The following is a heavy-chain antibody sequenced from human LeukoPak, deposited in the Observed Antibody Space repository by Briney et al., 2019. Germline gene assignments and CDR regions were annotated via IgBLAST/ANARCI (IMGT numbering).Heavy chain of an antibody. CDR1: GFTFSIHW. CDR3: ARGYCSSSCYGYYYYGMDV. CDR2: MKQDGSEK. V-gene: IGHV3-7*01. Sequence: GGSLRLSCAASGFTFSIHWMSWVRQAPGKGLEWVANMKQDGSEKYYVDSVKGRFTVSRDNAKNSLYLQMNSLRAEDTAVYYCARGYCSSSCYGYYYYGMDVWGQGTTVTVSS. J-gene: IGHJ6*02. D-gene: IGHD2-2*01.